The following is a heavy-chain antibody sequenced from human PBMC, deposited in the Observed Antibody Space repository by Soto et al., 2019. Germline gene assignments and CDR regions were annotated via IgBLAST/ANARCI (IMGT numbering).Heavy chain of an antibody. Sequence: PGESLKISCKGSGYSFTSYWIGWVRQMPGKGLEWMGIIYPGDSDTRYSPSFQGQVTISADKSISTAYLQWSSLKASDTAMYYCARLYADCSSTSCDTPYYYGMDVWGQGTTVTVSS. CDR3: ARLYADCSSTSCDTPYYYGMDV. CDR2: IYPGDSDT. CDR1: GYSFTSYW. D-gene: IGHD2-2*02. J-gene: IGHJ6*02. V-gene: IGHV5-51*01.